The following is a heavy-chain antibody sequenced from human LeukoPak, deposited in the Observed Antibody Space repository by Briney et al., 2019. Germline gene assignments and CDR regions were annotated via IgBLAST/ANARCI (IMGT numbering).Heavy chain of an antibody. CDR2: ISSSSSYI. V-gene: IGHV3-21*01. CDR3: ARVFYGSPSGPFDY. D-gene: IGHD5-24*01. J-gene: IGHJ4*02. CDR1: GFTFSSYS. Sequence: GSLRLSCAASGFTFSSYSMNWVRQAPGKGLEWVSSISSSSSYIYYADSVKGRFTISRDNAKNSLYPQMNSLRAEDTAVYYCARVFYGSPSGPFDYWGQGTLVTVSS.